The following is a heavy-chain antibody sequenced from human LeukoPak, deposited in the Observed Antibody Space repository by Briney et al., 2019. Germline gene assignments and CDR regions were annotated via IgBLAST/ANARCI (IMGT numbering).Heavy chain of an antibody. CDR3: ARGGGYCSSPSCYSGYYYGMDV. V-gene: IGHV3-11*01. J-gene: IGHJ6*02. CDR1: GFTFSDYY. Sequence: GGSLRLSCATSGFTFSDYYMSWIRQAPGKGLEWVSYISSSGSTIYYADSVKGRFTISGDNAKNSLYLQMNSLRAEDTAVYYCARGGGYCSSPSCYSGYYYGMDVWGQGTTVTVSS. D-gene: IGHD2-2*01. CDR2: ISSSGSTI.